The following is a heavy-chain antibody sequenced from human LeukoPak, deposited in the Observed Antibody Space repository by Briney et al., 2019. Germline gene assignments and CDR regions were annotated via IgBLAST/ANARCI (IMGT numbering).Heavy chain of an antibody. Sequence: GGSLRLSCAASGFTFSSYAMSWVRQAPGKGLEWVSAISGSGGSTYYADSVKGRFTISRDNSKNTLYLQMNSLRAEDTAVYYCAKELIAAAVLTGWFDPWSQGTLVTVSS. J-gene: IGHJ5*02. CDR3: AKELIAAAVLTGWFDP. V-gene: IGHV3-23*01. D-gene: IGHD6-13*01. CDR2: ISGSGGST. CDR1: GFTFSSYA.